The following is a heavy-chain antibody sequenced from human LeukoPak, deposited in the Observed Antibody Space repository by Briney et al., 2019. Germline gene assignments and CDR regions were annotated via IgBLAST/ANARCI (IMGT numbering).Heavy chain of an antibody. V-gene: IGHV1-3*01. Sequence: ASVKVSCKASGYTFTSYAMHWVRQAPGQRLEWMGWINAGNGNTKYSQKFQGRVTITRDTSASTAYMELSSLRSEDTAVYYCARDLRWVLYFDYWGQGTLVTVSS. J-gene: IGHJ4*02. CDR3: ARDLRWVLYFDY. CDR1: GYTFTSYA. D-gene: IGHD5/OR15-5a*01. CDR2: INAGNGNT.